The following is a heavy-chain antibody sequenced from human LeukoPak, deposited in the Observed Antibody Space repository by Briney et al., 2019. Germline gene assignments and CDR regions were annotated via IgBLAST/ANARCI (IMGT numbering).Heavy chain of an antibody. V-gene: IGHV3-53*01. CDR2: IYSGGST. CDR1: GFTVSSNY. J-gene: IGHJ5*02. Sequence: PGGSPRLSCAASGFTVSSNYMSWVRQAPGKGLEWVSVIYSGGSTYYADSVKGRFTISRDNSKYTLFLQMNSLRAEDTALYFCVKGDYDVLTGWNNWFDPWGQGTLVTVSS. CDR3: VKGDYDVLTGWNNWFDP. D-gene: IGHD3-9*01.